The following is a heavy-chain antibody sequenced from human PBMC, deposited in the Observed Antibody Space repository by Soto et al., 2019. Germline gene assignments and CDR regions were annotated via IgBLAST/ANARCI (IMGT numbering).Heavy chain of an antibody. CDR3: ARMPYYYGSGSPTYYYYGMDV. CDR1: GYTFTSYY. D-gene: IGHD3-10*01. V-gene: IGHV1-2*04. Sequence: ASVKVSCKASGYTFTSYYMHWVRQAPGQGLEWMGWINPNSGGTNYAQKFQGWVTMTRDTSISTAYMELSRLRSDDTAVYYCARMPYYYGSGSPTYYYYGMDVWGQGTTVTVSS. CDR2: INPNSGGT. J-gene: IGHJ6*02.